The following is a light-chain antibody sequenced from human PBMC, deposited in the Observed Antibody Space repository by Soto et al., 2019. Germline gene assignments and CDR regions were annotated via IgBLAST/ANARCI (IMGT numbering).Light chain of an antibody. CDR2: EGS. CDR1: SSDVGSYNL. V-gene: IGLV2-23*01. J-gene: IGLJ2*01. Sequence: QSALTQPASVSGSPGQSITISCTGTSSDVGSYNLVSWYQQHPGKAPKLMIYEGSKRPSGVSNRFSGSKSGNTASLTISGLQAEDEADYYCCSYAGSSYVVFGGATKLTVL. CDR3: CSYAGSSYVV.